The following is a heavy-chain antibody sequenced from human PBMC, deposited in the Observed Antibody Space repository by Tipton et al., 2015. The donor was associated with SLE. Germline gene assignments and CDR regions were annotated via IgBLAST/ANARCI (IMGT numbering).Heavy chain of an antibody. V-gene: IGHV4-39*07. CDR2: IYYSGTT. Sequence: LRLSCTVSGDSITSSLYYWAWIRQPPGKGLEWIGNIYYSGTTYYNASLKSRVTISEDTSKKQFSLRLTSVTAADTALYYCASQNWNYFYWGQGTLVSVSS. J-gene: IGHJ4*02. CDR3: ASQNWNYFY. D-gene: IGHD1-7*01. CDR1: GDSITSSLYY.